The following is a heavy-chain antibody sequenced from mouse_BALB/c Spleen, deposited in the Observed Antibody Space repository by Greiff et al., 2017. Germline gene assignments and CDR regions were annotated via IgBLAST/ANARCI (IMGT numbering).Heavy chain of an antibody. V-gene: IGHV5-17*02. CDR3: ARYRSYFDY. J-gene: IGHJ2*01. D-gene: IGHD2-14*01. CDR2: ISSGSSTI. Sequence: EVQVVESGGGLVQPGGSRKLSCAASGFTFSSFGMHWVRQAPEKGLEWVAYISSGSSTIYYADTVKGRFTISRDNPKNTLFLQMTSLRSEDTAMYYCARYRSYFDYWGQGTTLTVSS. CDR1: GFTFSSFG.